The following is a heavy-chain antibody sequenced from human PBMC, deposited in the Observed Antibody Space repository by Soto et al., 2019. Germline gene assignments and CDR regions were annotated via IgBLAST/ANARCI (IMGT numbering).Heavy chain of an antibody. V-gene: IGHV4-31*03. CDR2: IYYSGST. CDR1: GGSISSGGYY. J-gene: IGHJ3*02. Sequence: QVQLQESGPGLVKPSQTLSLTCTVSGGSISSGGYYWSWIRQHPGKGLEWIGYIYYSGSTYYNPYLKSRVTISVDTSKNQFSLKLSSVTAADTAVYYCARDVGRNDYGDYVGRGAFDIWGQGTMVTVSS. CDR3: ARDVGRNDYGDYVGRGAFDI. D-gene: IGHD4-17*01.